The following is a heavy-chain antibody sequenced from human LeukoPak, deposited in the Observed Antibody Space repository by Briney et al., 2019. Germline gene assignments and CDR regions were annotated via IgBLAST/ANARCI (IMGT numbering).Heavy chain of an antibody. V-gene: IGHV1-18*01. Sequence: ASVKVSCKASGYTFTSYGISWVRQAPGQGLEWMGWIGAYNGNTNYAQKLQGRVTMTTDTSTSTAYMELRNLRSDDTAVYYCARSLIDSSGYYPLYFDYWGQGTLVTVSS. CDR3: ARSLIDSSGYYPLYFDY. CDR2: IGAYNGNT. CDR1: GYTFTSYG. J-gene: IGHJ4*02. D-gene: IGHD3-22*01.